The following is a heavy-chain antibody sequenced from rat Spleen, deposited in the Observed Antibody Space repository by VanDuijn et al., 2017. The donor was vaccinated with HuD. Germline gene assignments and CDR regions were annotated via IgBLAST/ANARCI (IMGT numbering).Heavy chain of an antibody. CDR3: AKRGDWFAY. V-gene: IGHV5-25*01. J-gene: IGHJ3*01. CDR2: ITSGGSNT. Sequence: EVQLVESGGGLVQPGRSLKLSCAASGFTFSSFAMAWVRQAPKKGLEWVATITSGGSNTYYPDSVKGRFTISRDNAKSTLYLQMDSLRSEDTATYYCAKRGDWFAYWGQGTLVTVSS. CDR1: GFTFSSFA.